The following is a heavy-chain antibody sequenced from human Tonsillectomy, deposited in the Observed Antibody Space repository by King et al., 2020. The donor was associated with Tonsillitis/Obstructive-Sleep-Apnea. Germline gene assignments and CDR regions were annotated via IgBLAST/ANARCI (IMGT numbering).Heavy chain of an antibody. CDR3: ARGGQCTNGVCCFMDV. CDR2: INPSGLT. J-gene: IGHJ6*03. V-gene: IGHV1-46*01. D-gene: IGHD2-8*01. Sequence: QLVQSGAEMKEPGASVKVSCKASGYTFPSHYMHWVRQSPVQGLEWMGIINPSGLTRYAQKFQGRVIVTRDTSTNTVYMELSSLRFEDTAVYYCARGGQCTNGVCCFMDVWGKGTTVTVSS. CDR1: GYTFPSHY.